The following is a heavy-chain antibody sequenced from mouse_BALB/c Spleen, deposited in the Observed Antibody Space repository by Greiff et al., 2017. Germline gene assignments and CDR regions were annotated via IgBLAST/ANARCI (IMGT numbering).Heavy chain of an antibody. CDR1: GFTFSSYA. CDR2: ISSGGST. Sequence: LVESGGGLVKPGGSLKLSCAASGFTFSSYAMSWVRQTPEKRLEWVASISSGGSTYYPDSVKGRFTISRDNARNILYLQMSSLRSEDTAMYYCARSIYYDYDVLAYWGQGTLVTVSA. CDR3: ARSIYYDYDVLAY. V-gene: IGHV5-6-5*01. D-gene: IGHD2-4*01. J-gene: IGHJ3*01.